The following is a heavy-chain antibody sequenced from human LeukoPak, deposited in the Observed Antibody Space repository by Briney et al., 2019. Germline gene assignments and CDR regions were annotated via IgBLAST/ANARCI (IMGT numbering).Heavy chain of an antibody. CDR1: GFTFSSYA. D-gene: IGHD1-26*01. CDR2: ISSNGGST. J-gene: IGHJ4*02. Sequence: PGGSLRLSCAASGFTFSSYAMHWVRQAPGKGLEYVSAISSNGGSTYYANSVKGRFTISRDNSKNTLYLQMGSLRAEDMAVYYCAGGREGATDYWGQGTLVTVSS. V-gene: IGHV3-64*01. CDR3: AGGREGATDY.